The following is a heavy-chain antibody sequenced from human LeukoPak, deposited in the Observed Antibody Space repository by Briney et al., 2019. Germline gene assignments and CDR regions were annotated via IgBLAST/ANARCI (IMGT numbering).Heavy chain of an antibody. Sequence: PSETLSLTCAVSGYSISSGYYWGWIRQPPGKGLEWIGSIYHSGSTYYNPSLKSRVTISVDTSKNQLSLKLSSVTAADTAVYYCARGNHDSSSWYTWGQGTLVTVSS. CDR3: ARGNHDSSSWYT. D-gene: IGHD6-13*01. V-gene: IGHV4-38-2*01. J-gene: IGHJ5*02. CDR1: GYSISSGYY. CDR2: IYHSGST.